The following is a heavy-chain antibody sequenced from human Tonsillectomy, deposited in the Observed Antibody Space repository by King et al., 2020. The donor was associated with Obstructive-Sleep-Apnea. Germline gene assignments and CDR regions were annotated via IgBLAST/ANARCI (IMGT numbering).Heavy chain of an antibody. CDR2: ISWNSGSI. CDR3: AKDTTLGQQLDRRRIDY. V-gene: IGHV3-9*01. D-gene: IGHD6-13*01. J-gene: IGHJ4*02. CDR1: GFTFDDYA. Sequence: VQLVESGGGLVQPGRSLRLSCAASGFTFDDYAMHWVRQAPGKGLEWVSGISWNSGSIGYADSVKGRFTISRDNAKNSLYLQMNSLRAEDTALYYCAKDTTLGQQLDRRRIDYWGQGTLVTVSS.